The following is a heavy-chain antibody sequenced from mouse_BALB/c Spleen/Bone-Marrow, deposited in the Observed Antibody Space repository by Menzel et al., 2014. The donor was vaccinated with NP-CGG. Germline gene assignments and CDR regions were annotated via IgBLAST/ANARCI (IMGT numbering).Heavy chain of an antibody. CDR3: TRWYYGNYFDY. V-gene: IGHV1S81*02. Sequence: QVQLQQSGAGLVKPGASVKLSCKASGYTFTSYYMYWVKQRPGQGLEWIGEINPSNGGTNFNEKFKSKATLTVDKSSSTAYMQLSSLTSEDSAVYYCTRWYYGNYFDYWGQGTTLTVSS. CDR2: INPSNGGT. J-gene: IGHJ2*01. CDR1: GYTFTSYY. D-gene: IGHD2-1*01.